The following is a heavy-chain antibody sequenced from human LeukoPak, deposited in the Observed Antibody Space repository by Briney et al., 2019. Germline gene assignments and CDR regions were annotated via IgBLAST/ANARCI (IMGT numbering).Heavy chain of an antibody. D-gene: IGHD3-22*01. Sequence: ASVKVSCKASGHTFTSYYMHWVRQAPGQGLEWMGIINPSGGSTSYAQKFQGRVTMTRDTSTNTVYMELSSLRSEDTAVYYCARPHAGYDSSAYLDYWGQGTLVTVSS. CDR3: ARPHAGYDSSAYLDY. CDR1: GHTFTSYY. CDR2: INPSGGST. V-gene: IGHV1-46*01. J-gene: IGHJ4*02.